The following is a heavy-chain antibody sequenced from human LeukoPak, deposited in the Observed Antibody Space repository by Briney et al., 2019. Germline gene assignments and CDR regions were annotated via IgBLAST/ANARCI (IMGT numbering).Heavy chain of an antibody. CDR2: MDPHNGNA. J-gene: IGHJ5*02. V-gene: IGHV1-8*01. CDR1: GYTFTTYD. D-gene: IGHD2-2*01. CDR3: ARIPQRVPHNWFDP. Sequence: ASVKVSCKASGYTFTTYDINWVRQAAGQGLGWMGWMDPHNGNAGYAQKFQGRVTMTRDTSISTAYMELSSLRSDDTAVYYCARIPQRVPHNWFDPWGQGTLVTVSS.